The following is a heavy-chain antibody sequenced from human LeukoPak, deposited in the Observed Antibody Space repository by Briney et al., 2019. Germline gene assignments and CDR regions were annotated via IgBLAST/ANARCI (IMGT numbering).Heavy chain of an antibody. J-gene: IGHJ4*02. CDR2: LNGDGRVT. CDR1: GFTFSKFW. Sequence: GGSLRLSCAASGFTFSKFWTYWVRQAPGKRPVWVSRLNGDGRVTNYADSVKGRFTISRDNARNSLYLQMNSLRAEDTAVYFCARGGLSIMGYWGQGTLVTVSS. D-gene: IGHD2/OR15-2a*01. CDR3: ARGGLSIMGY. V-gene: IGHV3-74*01.